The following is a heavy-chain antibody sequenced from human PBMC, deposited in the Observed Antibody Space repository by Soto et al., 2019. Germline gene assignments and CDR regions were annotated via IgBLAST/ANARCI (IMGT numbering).Heavy chain of an antibody. Sequence: EVQVLESGGGLVQPGGSLRLSCAGPGFTFINYAMNWVRQAPGKGLEWVSSISGGGDAAFFPDSVRGRFTISRDNSKNTVTLQMNSLGGDDTAVYYCARKILGSTTRPNYWYFDLWGRGTLVTVSS. D-gene: IGHD7-27*01. J-gene: IGHJ2*01. V-gene: IGHV3-23*01. CDR3: ARKILGSTTRPNYWYFDL. CDR1: GFTFINYA. CDR2: ISGGGDAA.